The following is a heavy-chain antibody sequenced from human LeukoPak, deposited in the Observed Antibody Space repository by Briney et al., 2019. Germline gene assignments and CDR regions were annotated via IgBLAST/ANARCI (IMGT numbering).Heavy chain of an antibody. D-gene: IGHD3-10*01. Sequence: KPGESLKISCKGSGYTFKTYWIGWVRQMPGKGLDWMGIVYPDDSTVRYSPSFQGQVTISADKSVSTAYLQWGGLKASDTAMYYCARHEAGGSGSYFPFDYWGQGTLVTVSS. CDR2: VYPDDSTV. CDR3: ARHEAGGSGSYFPFDY. J-gene: IGHJ4*02. CDR1: GYTFKTYW. V-gene: IGHV5-51*01.